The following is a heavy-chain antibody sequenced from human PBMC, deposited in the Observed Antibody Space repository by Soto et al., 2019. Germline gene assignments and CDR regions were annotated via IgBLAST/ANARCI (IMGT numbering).Heavy chain of an antibody. CDR3: AADRGYSYGYALGY. D-gene: IGHD5-18*01. V-gene: IGHV1-58*01. CDR1: GFTFTSSA. Sequence: ASVKVSCKASGFTFTSSAVQWLRQSRGQRLEWIGWIVVGSGNTNYAQKFQERVTITRDMSTSTAYMELSSLRSEDTAVYYCAADRGYSYGYALGYWGQGTLVTVSS. CDR2: IVVGSGNT. J-gene: IGHJ4*02.